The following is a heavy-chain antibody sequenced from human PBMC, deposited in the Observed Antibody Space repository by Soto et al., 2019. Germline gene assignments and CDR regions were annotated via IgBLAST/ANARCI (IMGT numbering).Heavy chain of an antibody. CDR3: ARGPYRNTYNWFDS. V-gene: IGHV3-48*03. CDR1: GFIFSDYE. J-gene: IGHJ5*02. D-gene: IGHD5-12*01. CDR2: ISGSGLAI. Sequence: GGSLRLSCAASGFIFSDYEINWVRQAPGKGLEWVSYISGSGLAIYYADSVKGRFTISRDNAKNSLYLQMNSLGVEDTSVYYCARGPYRNTYNWFDSWGQGTLVTVSS.